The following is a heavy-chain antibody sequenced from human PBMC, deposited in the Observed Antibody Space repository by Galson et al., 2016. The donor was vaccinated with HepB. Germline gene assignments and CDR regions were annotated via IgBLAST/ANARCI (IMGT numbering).Heavy chain of an antibody. CDR3: ARALRDSNWFYDY. CDR2: ISNSGSTI. V-gene: IGHV3-11*01. CDR1: GFSFSDYY. Sequence: SLRLSCAASGFSFSDYYMNWFRQAPGRGLEWLSYISNSGSTIFYAHSVKGRFTISRDNARDSLFLQLNILRAEDTAVYYCARALRDSNWFYDYWGQGTLVTVSS. J-gene: IGHJ4*02. D-gene: IGHD6-13*01.